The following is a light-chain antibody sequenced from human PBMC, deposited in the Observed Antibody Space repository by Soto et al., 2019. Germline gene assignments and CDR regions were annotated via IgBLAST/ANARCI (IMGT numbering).Light chain of an antibody. CDR1: QDIDNY. V-gene: IGKV1-27*01. Sequence: DIQMTQSPSSLSASVGDRVTITCRASQDIDNYLAWFQQKPGKVPKLLIYATFTFQSGVPSRFSGSGSGTDFTLTISSLQPEDFATYYWQNYGNAPWTFGQGTGVEVK. CDR3: QNYGNAPWT. J-gene: IGKJ1*01. CDR2: ATF.